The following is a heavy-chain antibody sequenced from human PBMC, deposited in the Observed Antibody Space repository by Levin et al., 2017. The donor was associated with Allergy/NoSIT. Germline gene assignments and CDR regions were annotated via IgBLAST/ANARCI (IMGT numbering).Heavy chain of an antibody. Sequence: SETLSLTCTVSGDSISSYYWSWIRQPPGRGLEWIGYIHYDGNTNYNPSLKSRITISLDTSKNEFSLKLRSVTAADTAVYYCAREYGGDWYFDLGAVAPWSLSPQ. CDR1: GDSISSYY. CDR3: AREYGGDWYFDL. V-gene: IGHV4-59*01. CDR2: IHYDGNT. J-gene: IGHJ2*01. D-gene: IGHD2-21*01.